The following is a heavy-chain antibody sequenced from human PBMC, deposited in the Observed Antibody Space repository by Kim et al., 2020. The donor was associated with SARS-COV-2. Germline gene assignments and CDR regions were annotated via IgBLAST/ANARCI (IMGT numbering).Heavy chain of an antibody. Sequence: GGSLRLSCAASGFTFSSYWMSWVRQAPGKGLEWVANIKQDGSEKYYVDSVKGRFTISRDNAKNSLYLQMNSLRAEDAAVYYCARALRYYDSSGRYYFDYWGQGNLGTVSS. D-gene: IGHD3-22*01. V-gene: IGHV3-7*01. CDR1: GFTFSSYW. J-gene: IGHJ4*02. CDR3: ARALRYYDSSGRYYFDY. CDR2: IKQDGSEK.